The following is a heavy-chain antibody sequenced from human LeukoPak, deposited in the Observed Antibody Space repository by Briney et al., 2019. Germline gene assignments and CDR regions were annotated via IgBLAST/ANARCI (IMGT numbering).Heavy chain of an antibody. Sequence: GRSLRLSCAASGFTFSNYGMHWVRQAPGKGLEWVAVIWYDGSNKYYADSVKGRFTISRDNSKNTLYLQMNSLRAEDTAVYYCARADYYDSSEYFQHWGQGTLVTVSS. J-gene: IGHJ1*01. CDR2: IWYDGSNK. V-gene: IGHV3-33*01. CDR1: GFTFSNYG. D-gene: IGHD3-22*01. CDR3: ARADYYDSSEYFQH.